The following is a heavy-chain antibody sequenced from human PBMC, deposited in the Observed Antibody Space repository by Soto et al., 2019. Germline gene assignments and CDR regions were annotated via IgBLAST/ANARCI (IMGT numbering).Heavy chain of an antibody. J-gene: IGHJ6*03. CDR2: IYYSGST. CDR1: GGSISSYY. CDR3: ARQPSSYDYSWGSYRSDYYYYYMDV. V-gene: IGHV4-59*08. Sequence: SETLSLTCTVSGGSISSYYWSWIRQPPGKGLEWIGYIYYSGSTNYNPSLKSRVTISVDRSKNQFSLKLSSVTAADTAVYYCARQPSSYDYSWGSYRSDYYYYYMDVWGKGTTVTVSS. D-gene: IGHD3-16*02.